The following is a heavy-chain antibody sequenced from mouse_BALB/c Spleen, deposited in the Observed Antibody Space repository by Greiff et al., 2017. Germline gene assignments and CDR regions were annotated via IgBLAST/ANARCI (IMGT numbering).Heavy chain of an antibody. CDR1: GFSLTSYG. Sequence: VKLMESGPGLVAPSQSLSITCTVSGFSLTSYGVHWVRQPPGQGLEWLGVIWAGGSTNYNSALMSRLSISKDNSKSQVFLKMNSLQTDDTAMYYCAGFYYDYDDYAMDYWGQGTSVTVSS. CDR3: AGFYYDYDDYAMDY. D-gene: IGHD2-4*01. CDR2: IWAGGST. V-gene: IGHV2-9*02. J-gene: IGHJ4*01.